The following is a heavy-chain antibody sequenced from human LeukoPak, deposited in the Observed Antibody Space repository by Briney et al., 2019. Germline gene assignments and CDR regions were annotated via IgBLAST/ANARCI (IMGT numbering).Heavy chain of an antibody. J-gene: IGHJ4*02. CDR1: GFAFSSYT. Sequence: GGSLRLSCAASGFAFSSYTMYWVRQAPGKGLEWFSYISGIRSSLYYAGSVEGRFTISSDNSKNSLYLAMNSLRDEDTVVDYVASPGGRRCCQSDSWGRRTLVTVSS. CDR2: ISGIRSSL. D-gene: IGHD3-16*01. V-gene: IGHV3-48*02. CDR3: ASPGGRRCCQSDS.